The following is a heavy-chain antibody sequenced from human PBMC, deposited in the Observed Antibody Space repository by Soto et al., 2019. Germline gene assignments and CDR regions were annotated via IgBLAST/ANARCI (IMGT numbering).Heavy chain of an antibody. CDR1: GFTFDDYA. CDR2: ISWNSGSI. Sequence: EVQLVESGGGLVQPGRSLRLSCAASGFTFDDYAMHWVRQAPGKGLEWVSGISWNSGSIGYADSVKGRFTISRDNAKNSLYLQMNSLRAEDTALYYCAKDIYGDTRDYYYGMDVWGQGTTVTVSS. CDR3: AKDIYGDTRDYYYGMDV. J-gene: IGHJ6*02. D-gene: IGHD4-17*01. V-gene: IGHV3-9*01.